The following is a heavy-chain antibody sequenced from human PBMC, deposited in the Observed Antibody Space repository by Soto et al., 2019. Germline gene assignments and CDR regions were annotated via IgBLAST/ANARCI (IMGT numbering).Heavy chain of an antibody. CDR3: TRETVAGITGLDY. CDR2: ISVSDAFI. V-gene: IGHV3-23*01. D-gene: IGHD1-20*01. J-gene: IGHJ4*02. CDR1: VFNFGAFA. Sequence: PWGSLRLSGAASVFNFGAFAVNWVRQAPGKGLEWVSGISVSDAFIYYADSVRGRFSISRDASENILYLQMNSLRVDDTALYYCTRETVAGITGLDYWGPGTLVTVSS.